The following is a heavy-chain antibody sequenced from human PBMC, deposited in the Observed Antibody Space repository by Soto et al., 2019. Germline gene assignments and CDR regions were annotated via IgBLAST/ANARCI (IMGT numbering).Heavy chain of an antibody. Sequence: EVQLVESGGGLIQPGGSLRLSCVASGFTFSSYDMHWVRQATGKGLEWVSKVGTGADTYYSGYVKGRFTISREDDKNSLYLQMNSLRAGDTAVYYCARAGVNFCYAMDVWGQGTTVIVSS. D-gene: IGHD7-27*01. CDR2: VGTGADT. CDR3: ARAGVNFCYAMDV. CDR1: GFTFSSYD. V-gene: IGHV3-13*01. J-gene: IGHJ6*02.